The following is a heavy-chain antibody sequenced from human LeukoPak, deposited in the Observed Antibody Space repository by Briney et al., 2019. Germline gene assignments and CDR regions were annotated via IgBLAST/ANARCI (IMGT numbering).Heavy chain of an antibody. Sequence: GGPLRLSCAASGFTFSSYAMSWVRQAPGKGLEWVSAISGSGGSTYYADSVKGRFTISRDNSKNTLYLQMNSLRAEDTAVYYCAKGYDSSGYYYFRDYFDYWGQGTLVTVSS. V-gene: IGHV3-23*01. CDR3: AKGYDSSGYYYFRDYFDY. J-gene: IGHJ4*02. CDR2: ISGSGGST. CDR1: GFTFSSYA. D-gene: IGHD3-22*01.